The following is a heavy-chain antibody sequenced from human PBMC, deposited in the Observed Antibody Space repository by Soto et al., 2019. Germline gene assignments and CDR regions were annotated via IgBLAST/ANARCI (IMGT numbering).Heavy chain of an antibody. CDR3: TRGIDTASALYFDL. CDR1: GYTFTTYF. D-gene: IGHD5-18*01. CDR2: INHSGGST. V-gene: IGHV1-46*03. J-gene: IGHJ2*01. Sequence: QVQLVQSGAEVKKPGASVKVSCKASGYTFTTYFIHWVRQAPGQGLEWMGLINHSGGSTSYAKKFRGIVTMTRDMTTSTAHMEPISLSSEDTAVYYCTRGIDTASALYFDLWGRGTLVTVPS.